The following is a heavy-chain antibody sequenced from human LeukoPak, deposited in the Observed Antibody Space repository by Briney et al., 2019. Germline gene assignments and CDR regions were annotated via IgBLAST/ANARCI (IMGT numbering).Heavy chain of an antibody. D-gene: IGHD6-19*01. CDR2: ISSSGSTI. CDR3: ARGRAGNYYYYGMDV. Sequence: GGSLRLSCAASGFTFSSYEMNWVRQAPGKGLEWVSYISSSGSTIYYADSVKGRFTISRDNAKNSLYLQMNSLRAGDTAVYYCARGRAGNYYYYGMDVWGQGTTVTVSS. J-gene: IGHJ6*02. V-gene: IGHV3-48*03. CDR1: GFTFSSYE.